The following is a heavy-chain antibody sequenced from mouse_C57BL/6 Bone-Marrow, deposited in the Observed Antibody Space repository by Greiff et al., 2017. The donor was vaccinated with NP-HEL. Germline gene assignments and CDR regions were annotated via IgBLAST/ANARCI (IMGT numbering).Heavy chain of an antibody. Sequence: EVKVVESGGGLVQPGGSLKLSCAASGFTFSDYYMYWVRQTPEKRLEWVAYISNGGGSTYYPDTVKGRFTISRDNAKNTLYLQMSRLKSEDTAMYYCARQTWLLRRDAMDYWGQGTSVTVSS. J-gene: IGHJ4*01. CDR3: ARQTWLLRRDAMDY. CDR1: GFTFSDYY. CDR2: ISNGGGST. V-gene: IGHV5-12*01. D-gene: IGHD2-3*01.